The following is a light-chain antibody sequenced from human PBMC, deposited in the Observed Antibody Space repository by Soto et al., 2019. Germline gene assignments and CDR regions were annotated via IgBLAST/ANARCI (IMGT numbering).Light chain of an antibody. CDR3: QQSYSRT. Sequence: DIQMTQSPSSLSASVGDRVTITCRASQSISSYLNWYQQKPGKAPKLLIYAASSLQSVVPSRFSGSGSGTDFTLPISSLQPEDFATYYCQQSYSRTFGPGTKVDIK. CDR2: AAS. J-gene: IGKJ3*01. V-gene: IGKV1-39*01. CDR1: QSISSY.